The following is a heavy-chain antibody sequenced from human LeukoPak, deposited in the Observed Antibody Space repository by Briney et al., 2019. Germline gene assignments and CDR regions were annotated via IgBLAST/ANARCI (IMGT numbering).Heavy chain of an antibody. CDR1: GGSFSTYY. Sequence: SETLSLTCTVSGGSFSTYYWSWIRQPPGKGLEWVAYIYYSGSTDYNPSLKSRVTMSPDTSKTQFSLNLSSVTAADTALYYCARAVITFGAPVAKGFDCWGRGTLVTVSS. J-gene: IGHJ4*02. D-gene: IGHD3-16*01. V-gene: IGHV4-59*01. CDR3: ARAVITFGAPVAKGFDC. CDR2: IYYSGST.